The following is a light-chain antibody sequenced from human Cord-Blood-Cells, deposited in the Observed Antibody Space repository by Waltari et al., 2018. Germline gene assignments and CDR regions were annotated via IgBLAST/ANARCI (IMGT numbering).Light chain of an antibody. V-gene: IGKV1-5*01. J-gene: IGKJ1*01. CDR3: QQYNRLTWT. CDR2: DAS. CDR1: QSISSW. Sequence: DIQMTQSPSTLSASVGDRVTNTCRASQSISSWLAWYQQKPGKAPKVLIYDASSLESWVPSRFIGSGSGTEFTLTSSSMQPDDFATYYCQQYNRLTWTFGQVTKVEIK.